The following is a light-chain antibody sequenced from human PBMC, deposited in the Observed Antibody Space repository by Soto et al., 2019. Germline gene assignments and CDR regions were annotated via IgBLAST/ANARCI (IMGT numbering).Light chain of an antibody. J-gene: IGKJ4*01. CDR2: AAS. CDR3: QQAHSFPLT. V-gene: IGKV1-39*01. CDR1: QGISSY. Sequence: DIRMTQSPSSLSGSVGDRVTITWGGSQGISSYLNWYQQKTGKAPKLLLYAASSLQSGVPPRLRGSGYGADLTITISSMQHEDFETYYCQQAHSFPLTFGGGTKVDI.